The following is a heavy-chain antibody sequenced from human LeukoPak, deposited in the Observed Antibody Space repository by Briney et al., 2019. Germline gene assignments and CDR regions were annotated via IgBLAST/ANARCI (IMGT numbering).Heavy chain of an antibody. CDR2: MNPNSGNT. V-gene: IGHV1-8*03. CDR3: ARGLVPAAPDAFDY. J-gene: IGHJ4*02. D-gene: IGHD2-2*01. Sequence: GASVKVSCKASGYTSTSYDINWVRQATGQGLEWMGWMNPNSGNTGYAQKFQGRVTITRNTSISTAYMELSSLRSEDTAVYYCARGLVPAAPDAFDYWGQGTLVTVSS. CDR1: GYTSTSYD.